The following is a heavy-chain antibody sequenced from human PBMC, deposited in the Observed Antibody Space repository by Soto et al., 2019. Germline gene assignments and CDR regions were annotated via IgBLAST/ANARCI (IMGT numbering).Heavy chain of an antibody. J-gene: IGHJ6*02. V-gene: IGHV3-21*01. Sequence: EVQLVESGGGLVKPGGSLRLSCAASGFTFSYYGMNWVRQAPGKGLEWVSSISSSSSSIYYADSVRGRFTISRDNAKNSRYLQVNSLRAEDTAVYYCARVGDYYGMDVWGQGTTVTVSS. CDR2: ISSSSSSI. D-gene: IGHD2-15*01. CDR3: ARVGDYYGMDV. CDR1: GFTFSYYG.